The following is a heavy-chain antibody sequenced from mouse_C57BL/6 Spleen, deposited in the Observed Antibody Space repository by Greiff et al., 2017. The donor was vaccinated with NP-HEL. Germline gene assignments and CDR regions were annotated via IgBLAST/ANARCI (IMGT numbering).Heavy chain of an antibody. D-gene: IGHD1-1*01. CDR2: IDPENGDT. Sequence: EVQLQESGAELVRPGASVKLSCTASGFNIKDDYMHWVKQRPEQGLEWIGWIDPENGDTEYASKFQGKATITADTSSNTAYLQLSSLTSEDTAVYYCTYRYGAYWGQGTLVTVSA. J-gene: IGHJ3*01. CDR1: GFNIKDDY. V-gene: IGHV14-4*01. CDR3: TYRYGAY.